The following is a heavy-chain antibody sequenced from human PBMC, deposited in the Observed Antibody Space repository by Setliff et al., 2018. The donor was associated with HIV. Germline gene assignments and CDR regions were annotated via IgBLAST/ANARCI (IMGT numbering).Heavy chain of an antibody. D-gene: IGHD3-10*01. CDR1: GFTFSTYN. Sequence: HPGGSLRLSCAAPGFTFSTYNMNWVRLAPGRGLEWVSTIYSGGSTYHADSVKGRFTLSRDTSKNTLFLQMNSLRPEDTAVYYCARVRLYNAALDYWGQGTLVTVSS. V-gene: IGHV3-66*02. CDR3: ARVRLYNAALDY. J-gene: IGHJ4*02. CDR2: IYSGGST.